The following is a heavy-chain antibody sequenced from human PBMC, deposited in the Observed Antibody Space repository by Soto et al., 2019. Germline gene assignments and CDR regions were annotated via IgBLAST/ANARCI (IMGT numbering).Heavy chain of an antibody. CDR2: IYWDDDK. J-gene: IGHJ5*02. CDR3: ARGVRYCSRTSCPNCFDP. CDR1: GFSPSTSGVG. D-gene: IGHD2-2*01. V-gene: IGHV2-5*02. Sequence: QITLKESGPTLVKPTQTLTLTCTFSGFSPSTSGVGVGWIRQPPGKALEWLVLIYWDDDKRYSPSLKSRLTITKDTSKNQVVLTMTNMDPMDTATYYCARGVRYCSRTSCPNCFDPWGQGTLVTVSS.